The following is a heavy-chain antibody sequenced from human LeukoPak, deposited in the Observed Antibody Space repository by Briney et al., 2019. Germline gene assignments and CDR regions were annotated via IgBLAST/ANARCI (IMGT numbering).Heavy chain of an antibody. Sequence: SETLSLTCTVSGGSISSGNYYWTWIRQPAGKGLDWIGRIYTTGSTNYNPSLKSRVTISIDTSKNQFSLKLNSVTAADTAVYYCARSTIAAGGTLDYWGQGTLVTVSS. CDR2: IYTTGST. V-gene: IGHV4-61*02. CDR3: ARSTIAAGGTLDY. CDR1: GGSISSGNYY. D-gene: IGHD6-13*01. J-gene: IGHJ4*02.